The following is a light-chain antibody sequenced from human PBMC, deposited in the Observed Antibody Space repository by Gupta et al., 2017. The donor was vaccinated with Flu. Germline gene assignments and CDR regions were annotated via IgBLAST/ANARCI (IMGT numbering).Light chain of an antibody. CDR1: SLRSYY. Sequence: SSELTQDPAVSVALGQTIRITCQGDSLRSYYASWYQQKPGRAPVLVIYCKNSRPSGIPDLFSGSDSGNTASLTITGAQAEEEADDYCNSRDSSGNHQVFGTGTKLTVL. CDR2: CKN. CDR3: NSRDSSGNHQV. J-gene: IGLJ1*01. V-gene: IGLV3-19*01.